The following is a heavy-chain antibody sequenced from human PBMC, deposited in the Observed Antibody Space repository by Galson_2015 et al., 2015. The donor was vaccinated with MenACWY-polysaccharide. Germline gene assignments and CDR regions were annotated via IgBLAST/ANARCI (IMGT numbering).Heavy chain of an antibody. Sequence: SLRLSCAASGFTFSSYWMHWVRQAPGEGLVWVSRIKSDGSSTSYADSVKGRFTLSRDSAKNMVDLQMNSLRVEDTAVYYCARDSYCSARRSIDDSFDVSGKGTQVTVSS. V-gene: IGHV3-74*01. CDR2: IKSDGSST. J-gene: IGHJ3*01. CDR3: ARDSYCSARRSIDDSFDV. CDR1: GFTFSSYW. D-gene: IGHD2-15*01.